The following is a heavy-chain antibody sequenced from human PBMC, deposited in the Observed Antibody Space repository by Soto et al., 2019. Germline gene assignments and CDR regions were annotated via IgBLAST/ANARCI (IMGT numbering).Heavy chain of an antibody. D-gene: IGHD6-19*01. CDR3: ARMAVTTFYYYAMDV. J-gene: IGHJ6*02. CDR1: GYSIRSSDW. CDR2: ITHGGST. Sequence: SETLSLTCAVYGYSIRSSDWWGWIRQPPGKGLEWIGYITHGGSTNYNPSLKRRVTMSVDPSRNQFSLNLTSVTAVDTAVYYCARMAVTTFYYYAMDVWGQGTTVTVSS. V-gene: IGHV4-28*01.